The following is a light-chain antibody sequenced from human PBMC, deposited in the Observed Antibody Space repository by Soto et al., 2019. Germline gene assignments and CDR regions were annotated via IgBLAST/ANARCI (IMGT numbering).Light chain of an antibody. V-gene: IGKV3-20*01. CDR3: QQYGSSPGT. J-gene: IGKJ1*01. CDR2: DIS. CDR1: QSVPDTY. Sequence: EIVLTQSPGTLSLSPGERATLSCSASQSVPDTYLAWYQQKPGQAPRLLIYDISTRASGVPDRFSGSGSGTDFALTITRLAPEDCAVYFCQQYGSSPGTFGQGTKVEIK.